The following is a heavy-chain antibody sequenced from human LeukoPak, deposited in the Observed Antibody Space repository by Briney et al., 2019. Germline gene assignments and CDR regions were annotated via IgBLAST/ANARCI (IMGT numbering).Heavy chain of an antibody. J-gene: IGHJ6*02. CDR2: IYYSGST. CDR3: ARLVAGTYMDV. D-gene: IGHD6-19*01. Sequence: SETQSLTCTVSGGSISGYYWSWIRQPPGKGLEWIGYIYYSGSTNYNPSLKSRVTISVDTSKNQFSLKLSSVTAADTAVYYCARLVAGTYMDVWGQGTTVTVSS. CDR1: GGSISGYY. V-gene: IGHV4-59*08.